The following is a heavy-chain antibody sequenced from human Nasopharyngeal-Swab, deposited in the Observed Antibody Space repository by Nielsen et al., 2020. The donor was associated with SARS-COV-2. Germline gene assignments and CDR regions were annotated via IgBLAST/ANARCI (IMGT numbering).Heavy chain of an antibody. CDR3: ARDGLDYDFWSAYFMDV. CDR1: GFTFNKYN. CDR2: ISSSSSYI. D-gene: IGHD3-3*01. V-gene: IGHV3-21*01. Sequence: RGSLRLSCAASGFTFNKYNFNWVRQAPGKGLEWVSSISSSSSYIYYADSVKGRFTISRDNAKNSFSLQMNSLRAEDTAVYYCARDGLDYDFWSAYFMDVWGQGTTVTVSS. J-gene: IGHJ6*02.